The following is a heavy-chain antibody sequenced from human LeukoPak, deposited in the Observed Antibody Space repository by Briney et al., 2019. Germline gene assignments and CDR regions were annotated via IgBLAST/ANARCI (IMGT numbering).Heavy chain of an antibody. CDR2: IYYSGST. CDR1: GGSMSGYY. V-gene: IGHV4-59*08. CDR3: ASNYYGSGSLDY. Sequence: SETLSLTCIVSGGSMSGYYWSWTRQPPGKGLEWIGYIYYSGSTNYNPSLKSRVTISVDTSKNQFSLKVSSVTAADTAVYYCASNYYGSGSLDYWGQGNLVIVSS. D-gene: IGHD3-10*01. J-gene: IGHJ4*02.